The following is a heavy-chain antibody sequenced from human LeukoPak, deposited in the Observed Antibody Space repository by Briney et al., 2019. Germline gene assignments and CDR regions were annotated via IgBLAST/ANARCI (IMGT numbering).Heavy chain of an antibody. CDR1: GYTFTSYG. V-gene: IGHV1-18*01. Sequence: ASVKVSCKASGYTFTSYGISWVRQAPGQGLEWMGWISAYYGNTNYAQKLQGRVTMTTDTSTSTAYMELRSLRSDDTAVYYCARGTMVRGVIEGSYYYYGMDVWGQGTTVTVSS. J-gene: IGHJ6*02. CDR2: ISAYYGNT. D-gene: IGHD3-10*01. CDR3: ARGTMVRGVIEGSYYYYGMDV.